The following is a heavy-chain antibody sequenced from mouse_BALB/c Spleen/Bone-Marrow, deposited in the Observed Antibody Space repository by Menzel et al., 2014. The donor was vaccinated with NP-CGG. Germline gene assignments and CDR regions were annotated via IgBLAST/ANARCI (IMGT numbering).Heavy chain of an antibody. CDR1: GYRFTDYN. D-gene: IGHD2-1*01. CDR3: ARGGYYGPSYAMDY. V-gene: IGHV1S29*02. Sequence: SGPELVKPGASVKISCKASGYRFTDYNMHWVKQSYGKSLEWIGYIYPYNGGTGYNQKFKSKATLTVNNSSSTAYMELRSLTSEDSAVYYCARGGYYGPSYAMDYWSQGTSVTVSS. J-gene: IGHJ4*01. CDR2: IYPYNGGT.